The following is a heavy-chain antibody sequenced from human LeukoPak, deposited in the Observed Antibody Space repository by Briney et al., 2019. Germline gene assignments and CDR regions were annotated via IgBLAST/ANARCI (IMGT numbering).Heavy chain of an antibody. CDR2: MNPNSGNT. Sequence: GASVKVSCKASGYTFTSYDINWVRQATGQGLEWMGWMNPNSGNTGYAQKFQGRVTITRNTSISTAYMELSSLRSEDTAVYYCARGLPYSSGWYGPPSYYMDVWGKGTTVTVSS. V-gene: IGHV1-8*03. CDR1: GYTFTSYD. J-gene: IGHJ6*03. D-gene: IGHD6-19*01. CDR3: ARGLPYSSGWYGPPSYYMDV.